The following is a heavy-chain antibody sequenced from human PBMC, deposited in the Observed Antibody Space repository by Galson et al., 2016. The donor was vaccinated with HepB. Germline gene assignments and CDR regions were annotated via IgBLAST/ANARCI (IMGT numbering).Heavy chain of an antibody. V-gene: IGHV3-74*01. D-gene: IGHD4-17*01. CDR1: GFTFRSYW. J-gene: IGHJ4*02. CDR2: INSDGSST. CDR3: AKTGRMTTVTGFDY. Sequence: SLRLSCAASGFTFRSYWMHWVRQAPGKGLVWVSRINSDGSSTSYADSVKGRFTISRDNSKNTLYLQMNSLRAEDTAVYYCAKTGRMTTVTGFDYWSRGTLVTVSS.